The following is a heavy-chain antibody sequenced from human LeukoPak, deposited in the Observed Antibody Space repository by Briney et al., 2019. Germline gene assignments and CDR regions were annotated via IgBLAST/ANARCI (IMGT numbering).Heavy chain of an antibody. CDR3: ASVRLSGSSSYGYYFDY. J-gene: IGHJ4*02. Sequence: SETLSLTCAVHGGSFSGYYWSWIRQPPGKGLEWIGEINHSGSTNYNPSLQSRVTISVDTSKNQFSLKLSSVTAADTAVYYCASVRLSGSSSYGYYFDYWGQGTLVTVSS. CDR2: INHSGST. CDR1: GGSFSGYY. V-gene: IGHV4-34*01. D-gene: IGHD6-6*01.